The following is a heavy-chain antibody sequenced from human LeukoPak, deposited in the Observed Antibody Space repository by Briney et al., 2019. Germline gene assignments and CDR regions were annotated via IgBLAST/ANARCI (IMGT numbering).Heavy chain of an antibody. CDR1: GFAFSSYN. J-gene: IGHJ6*02. Sequence: AGGSLRLSCAASGFAFSSYNMNWVRQAPGKGLEWISYIGSSGSPTHYADSVRGRFTISRDNAKNSLYLQMNSLRDEDTAAYYCARRPYSDTSGRLSDVWGQGTTVTVSS. CDR2: IGSSGSPT. V-gene: IGHV3-48*02. D-gene: IGHD3-22*01. CDR3: ARRPYSDTSGRLSDV.